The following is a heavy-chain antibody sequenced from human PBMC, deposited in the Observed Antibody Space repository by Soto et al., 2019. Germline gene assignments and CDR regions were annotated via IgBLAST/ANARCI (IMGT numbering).Heavy chain of an antibody. V-gene: IGHV4-4*02. CDR2: LYHGGST. J-gene: IGHJ4*02. CDR1: GGSISSSNL. CDR3: ARSPRSIAAAGIDY. D-gene: IGHD6-13*01. Sequence: QVQLQESGPGLVKPSRTLSLTCAVSGGSISSSNLWTWVRQPPGKGLEWIGELYHGGSTNYNPSLKSRVTIAVDKSKNQFSLRLSSVTAADTAVYYCARSPRSIAAAGIDYWGQGILVTVSS.